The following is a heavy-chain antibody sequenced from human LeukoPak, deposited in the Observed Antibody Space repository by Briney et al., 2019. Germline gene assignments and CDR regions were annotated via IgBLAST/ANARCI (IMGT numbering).Heavy chain of an antibody. V-gene: IGHV3-48*03. CDR2: ISSSSSTI. D-gene: IGHD2-2*02. CDR1: GFTFSSYE. J-gene: IGHJ6*03. Sequence: GGSLRLSCAAPGFTFSSYEMNWVRQAPGKGLEWVSYISSSSSTIYYADSVKGRFTISRDNAKNSLYLQMNSLRAEDTAVYYCATTIPYYYYMDVWGKGTTVTISS. CDR3: ATTIPYYYYMDV.